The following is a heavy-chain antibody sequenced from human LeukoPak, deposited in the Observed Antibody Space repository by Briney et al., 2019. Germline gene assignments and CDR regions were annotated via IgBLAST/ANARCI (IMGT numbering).Heavy chain of an antibody. D-gene: IGHD1-1*01. CDR2: ISGSGGST. CDR1: GFTFSNYA. CDR3: VRPRSPASNDGGY. Sequence: PGGSLRLSCAASGFTFSNYAMSWVRQAPGKGLEWVSAISGSGGSTYYAGSVKGRFTISRDNAKNSLYLQLNSLRAEDTALYYCVRPRSPASNDGGYWGQGTLVTVSS. V-gene: IGHV3-23*01. J-gene: IGHJ4*02.